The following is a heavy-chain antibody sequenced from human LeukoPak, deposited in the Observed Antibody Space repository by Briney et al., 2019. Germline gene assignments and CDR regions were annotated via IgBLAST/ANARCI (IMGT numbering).Heavy chain of an antibody. J-gene: IGHJ4*02. CDR3: ARGAGITIFGAEDYFDY. CDR2: IYTSGST. D-gene: IGHD3-3*01. Sequence: KTSETLSLTCTVSGGSISSGSYYWRWIRQPAGKGLEWIGRIYTSGSTNYNPSLKSRVTISVDTSKNQFSLKLSPVTAADTAVYYCARGAGITIFGAEDYFDYWGQGTLVTVSS. CDR1: GGSISSGSYY. V-gene: IGHV4-61*02.